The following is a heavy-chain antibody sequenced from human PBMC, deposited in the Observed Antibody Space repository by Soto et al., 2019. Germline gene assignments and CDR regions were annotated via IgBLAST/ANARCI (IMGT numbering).Heavy chain of an antibody. V-gene: IGHV3-64*01. J-gene: IGHJ3*02. CDR3: ARDQLGYGDSPGAFDI. CDR1: GFTFSSYA. CDR2: ISSNGGST. Sequence: GGSLRLSCAASGFTFSSYAMHWVRQAPGKGLEYVSAISSNGGSTYYANSVKGRFTISRDNSKNTLYLQMGSLRAEDMAVYYCARDQLGYGDSPGAFDIWGQGTMVTVSS. D-gene: IGHD4-17*01.